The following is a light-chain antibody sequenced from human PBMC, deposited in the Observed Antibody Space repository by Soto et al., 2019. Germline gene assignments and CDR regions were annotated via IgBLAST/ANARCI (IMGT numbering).Light chain of an antibody. V-gene: IGLV1-40*01. CDR3: QSYDSSLSGSYV. CDR2: GNS. CDR1: SSNIGAGYD. J-gene: IGLJ1*01. Sequence: QLVLTQPPSVSGAPGQRVTISCTGSSSNIGAGYDVHWYQQLPGTAPKLLIYGNSNRPSGVPDRFSGSKSGTSASLAITGLQAEDGADYYCQSYDSSLSGSYVFGTGTKLTVL.